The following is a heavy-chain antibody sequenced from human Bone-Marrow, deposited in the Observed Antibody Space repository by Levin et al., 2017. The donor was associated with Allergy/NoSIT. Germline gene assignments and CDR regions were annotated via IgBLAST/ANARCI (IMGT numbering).Heavy chain of an antibody. CDR2: IFSGGTT. CDR1: GASITSANYY. V-gene: IGHV4-39*07. CDR3: VKEGGVAQNYFDP. Sequence: GSLRLSCTVSGASITSANYYWGWIRHSPGKGLEWIGNIFSGGTTYYNPSLESRVTLSLDTSKNQFSLKLTSVAAADTAVYFCVKEGGVAQNYFDPWGQGTLVTVSS. J-gene: IGHJ5*02. D-gene: IGHD1-7*01.